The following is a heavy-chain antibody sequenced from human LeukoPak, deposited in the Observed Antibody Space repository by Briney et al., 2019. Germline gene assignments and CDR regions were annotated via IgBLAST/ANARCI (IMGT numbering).Heavy chain of an antibody. D-gene: IGHD2-2*01. Sequence: ASVKVSCKASGYTFTGYYMHWVRQAPGQGLEWMGWINPNSGGTNYAQKFQGRVTMTRDTSISTAYMELSRLRSDDTAVYYCARGGHIVVVPAARCGDYWGQGTLVTVSS. CDR2: INPNSGGT. CDR1: GYTFTGYY. CDR3: ARGGHIVVVPAARCGDY. J-gene: IGHJ4*02. V-gene: IGHV1-2*02.